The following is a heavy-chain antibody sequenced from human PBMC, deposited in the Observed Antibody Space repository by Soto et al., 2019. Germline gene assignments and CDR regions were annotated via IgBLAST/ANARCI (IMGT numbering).Heavy chain of an antibody. CDR2: MNPNSGNT. CDR1: GYTFTSYD. J-gene: IGHJ6*02. V-gene: IGHV1-8*01. D-gene: IGHD3-9*01. Sequence: EASVKVSCKASGYTFTSYDINWVRQATGQGLEWMGWMNPNSGNTGYAQKFQGRVTMTRNTSISTAYMELSSLRSEDTAVYYCARGQRYFDWLTDYYYYGMDVWGQGTTVTVSS. CDR3: ARGQRYFDWLTDYYYYGMDV.